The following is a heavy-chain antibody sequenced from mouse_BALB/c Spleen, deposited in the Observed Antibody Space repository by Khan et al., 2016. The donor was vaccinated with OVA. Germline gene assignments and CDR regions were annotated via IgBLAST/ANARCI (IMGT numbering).Heavy chain of an antibody. CDR3: ARDGYSPWCAY. D-gene: IGHD2-3*01. CDR1: GFNIKDYY. CDR2: IDPENGDT. Sequence: VQLKESGAELVRPGALVKLSCKASGFNIKDYYMHWVKQRPEQGLVWIGRIDPENGDTIYDPKFQGKASITSDTSSNTAYLQLSSLASEDTAVYYCARDGYSPWCAYWGQGTLVNVFA. J-gene: IGHJ3*01. V-gene: IGHV14-1*02.